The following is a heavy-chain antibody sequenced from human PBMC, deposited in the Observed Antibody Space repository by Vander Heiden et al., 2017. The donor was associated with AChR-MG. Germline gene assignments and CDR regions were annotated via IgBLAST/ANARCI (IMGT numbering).Heavy chain of an antibody. Sequence: QVTLKASGPVLVKPTETLPLTCSVSGFPISNARMGVSWISQPAGTALDRLATIFSNDEKSYSTSLRSRLTISKDTSKSQVVLTMTNMDPVDTATYYCARVISGWWYVDYWGQGTLVTVSS. D-gene: IGHD6-19*01. J-gene: IGHJ4*02. CDR3: ARVISGWWYVDY. V-gene: IGHV2-26*01. CDR1: GFPISNARMG. CDR2: IFSNDEK.